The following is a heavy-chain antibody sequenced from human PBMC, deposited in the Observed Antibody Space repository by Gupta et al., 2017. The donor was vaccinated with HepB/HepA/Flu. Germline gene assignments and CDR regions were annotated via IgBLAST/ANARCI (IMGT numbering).Heavy chain of an antibody. V-gene: IGHV4-39*01. CDR3: ARHQAGWYFDL. CDR2: VFYSGRT. D-gene: IGHD6-19*01. Sequence: QVQLQESGPGLVKPSETLSLTCPVPGVSMSSSAAYWAWIRQPPGKGLEWIGSVFYSGRTHYNPSLESRVTVSVDSSKNQFSLRLISMTAADTAVYYCARHQAGWYFDLWGRATLVTVSS. CDR1: GVSMSSSAAY. J-gene: IGHJ2*01.